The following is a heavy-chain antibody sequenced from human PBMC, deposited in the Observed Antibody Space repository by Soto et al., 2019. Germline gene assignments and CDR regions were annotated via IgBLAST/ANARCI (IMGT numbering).Heavy chain of an antibody. CDR1: TFTITGYY. Sequence: ASVKVSCKASTFTITGYYMHWVRQATGQGLEWMGWINPKSGDTNYAQRFQGRVTMTRDTSINTAYMELSRLRSDDTAVYYCARKSHFYGSGSYYNSAAFDLWGQGTKVTVSS. D-gene: IGHD3-10*01. CDR2: INPKSGDT. CDR3: ARKSHFYGSGSYYNSAAFDL. V-gene: IGHV1-2*02. J-gene: IGHJ3*01.